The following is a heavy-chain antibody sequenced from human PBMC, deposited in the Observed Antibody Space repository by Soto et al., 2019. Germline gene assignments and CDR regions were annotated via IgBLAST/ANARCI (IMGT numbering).Heavy chain of an antibody. J-gene: IGHJ6*01. Sequence: GPLSHPYTASEGNCITYGIHCIRQTPGKWLEWLAFISSDGSNKYYTDSVKGRFTVSRDNSKNTLYLQMNTLRAEDRAIYYCAKARWVKLWYYSGFAVWGQGTTVTGFS. D-gene: IGHD2-21*01. CDR3: AKARWVKLWYYSGFAV. CDR2: ISSDGSNK. V-gene: IGHV3-30*18. CDR1: EGNCITYG.